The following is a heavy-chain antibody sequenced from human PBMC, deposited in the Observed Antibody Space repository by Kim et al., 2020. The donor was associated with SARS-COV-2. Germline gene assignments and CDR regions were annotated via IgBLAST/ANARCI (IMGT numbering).Heavy chain of an antibody. CDR1: GFTFSSYA. V-gene: IGHV3-30*04. CDR2: ISYDGSNK. CDR3: ARDKYYYDSSVFDY. D-gene: IGHD3-22*01. Sequence: GGSLRLSCAASGFTFSSYAMHWVRQAPGKGLEWVAVISYDGSNKYYADSVKGRFTISRDNSKNTLYLQMNSLRAEDTAVYYCARDKYYYDSSVFDYWGQG. J-gene: IGHJ4*02.